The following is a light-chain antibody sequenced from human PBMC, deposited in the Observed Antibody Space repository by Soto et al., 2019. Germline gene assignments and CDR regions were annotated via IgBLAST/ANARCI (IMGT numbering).Light chain of an antibody. Sequence: QSVLTQPPSASGTPGQGVTISCSGSRSNIGNNAVSWYQQLPGTAPKLLIYNNNQRPSGVPDRFSGSKSGTSASLAISGLQSEDEAEYYCEAWDVSLNARVVFGGGTKRTVL. CDR2: NNN. CDR3: EAWDVSLNARVV. V-gene: IGLV1-44*01. CDR1: RSNIGNNA. J-gene: IGLJ3*02.